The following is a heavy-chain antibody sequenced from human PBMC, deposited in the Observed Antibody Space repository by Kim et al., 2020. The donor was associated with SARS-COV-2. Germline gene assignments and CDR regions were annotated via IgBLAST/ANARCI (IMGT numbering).Heavy chain of an antibody. V-gene: IGHV3-23*01. D-gene: IGHD6-19*01. J-gene: IGHJ4*02. CDR2: ISGSGGST. Sequence: GGSLRLSCAASGFTFSSYAMSWVRQAPGKGLEWVSAISGSGGSTYYADSVKGRFTISRDNSKNTLYLQMNSLRAEDTAVYYCAKYGYSSGWSFQTSDSGAKRGLYYFDYWGQGTLVTVSS. CDR3: AKYGYSSGWSFQTSDSGAKRGLYYFDY. CDR1: GFTFSSYA.